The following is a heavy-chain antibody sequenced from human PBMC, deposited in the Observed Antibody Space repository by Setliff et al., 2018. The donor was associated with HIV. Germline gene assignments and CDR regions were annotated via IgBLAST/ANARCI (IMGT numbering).Heavy chain of an antibody. CDR1: GVSISSYY. Sequence: ETLSLTCSVSGVSISSYYWSWIRQPPGKGLEWIGYIYTSGSTNYYPSLKSRVTISVDTSTSQFSLRLNSLTAADTAMYYCARFARDPTDWGRGILVTVSS. J-gene: IGHJ4*02. CDR2: IYTSGST. V-gene: IGHV4-4*09. CDR3: ARFARDPTD.